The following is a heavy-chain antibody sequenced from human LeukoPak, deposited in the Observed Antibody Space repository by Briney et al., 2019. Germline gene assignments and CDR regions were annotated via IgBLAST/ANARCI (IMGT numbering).Heavy chain of an antibody. Sequence: PSETLSLTCTVSGGSISSYYWSWIRQPPGKGLEWIGYIYYSGSANYNPSLKSRVTISVDTSKNQFSLKLSSVTAADTAVYYCARGGTVTWTFDYWGQGTLVTVSS. CDR2: IYYSGSA. J-gene: IGHJ4*02. CDR1: GGSISSYY. D-gene: IGHD4-4*01. V-gene: IGHV4-59*12. CDR3: ARGGTVTWTFDY.